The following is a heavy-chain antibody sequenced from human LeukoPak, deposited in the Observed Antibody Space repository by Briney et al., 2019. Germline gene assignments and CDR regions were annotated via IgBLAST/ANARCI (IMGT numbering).Heavy chain of an antibody. J-gene: IGHJ4*02. Sequence: GGSLRLSCAAAGFTFSNYGMHWVRQAPGKGLEWVAVIWYDGSNKYYADSVKGRFTISRDNSKNTLYLQMNSLRAEDTAVYYCARVAENSADYGCWGQGTLVTVSS. V-gene: IGHV3-33*01. CDR1: GFTFSNYG. D-gene: IGHD4-17*01. CDR2: IWYDGSNK. CDR3: ARVAENSADYGC.